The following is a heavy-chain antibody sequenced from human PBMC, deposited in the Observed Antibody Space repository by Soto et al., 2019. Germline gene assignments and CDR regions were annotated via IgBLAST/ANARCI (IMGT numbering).Heavy chain of an antibody. D-gene: IGHD1-26*01. Sequence: QVQLVESGGGVVQPGRSLRLSCAASGFTFSSYGMHWVRQAPGKGLERVAVIWYDGSNKYYADSVKGRFTISRDNSKNTLYLQMNSLRAEDTAVYYCARPHQTYSGSYYAYWGQGTLVTVSS. CDR3: ARPHQTYSGSYYAY. J-gene: IGHJ4*02. CDR1: GFTFSSYG. CDR2: IWYDGSNK. V-gene: IGHV3-33*01.